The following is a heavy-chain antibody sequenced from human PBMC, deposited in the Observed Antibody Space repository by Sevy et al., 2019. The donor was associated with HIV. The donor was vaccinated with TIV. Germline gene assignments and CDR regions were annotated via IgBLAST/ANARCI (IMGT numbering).Heavy chain of an antibody. V-gene: IGHV3-11*01. J-gene: IGHJ4*02. D-gene: IGHD1-26*01. CDR1: GFTFSDYD. CDR3: AGTGGVGANDYYFDY. Sequence: GGSLRLSCAASGFTFSDYDMSWIRQAPGKGLEWVSYISSSGSTIYYADSVKGRFTMSRDNAKNSLYLQMNSLRAEDTAVYYCAGTGGVGANDYYFDYWGQGTLVTVSS. CDR2: ISSSGSTI.